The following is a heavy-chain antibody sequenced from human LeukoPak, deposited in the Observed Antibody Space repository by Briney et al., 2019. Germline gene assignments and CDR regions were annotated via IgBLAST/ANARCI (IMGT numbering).Heavy chain of an antibody. J-gene: IGHJ4*02. CDR1: GFTFSSYW. Sequence: GGSLSLSCAASGFTFSSYWLSWVRQAPGKGLGWVANIKQDGSEKYYVDSVKGRFTISRDNAENSLYLQMNSLRAEETAVYYCARGGSYHRFDFWGQGTLVTVSS. D-gene: IGHD1-26*01. V-gene: IGHV3-7*01. CDR2: IKQDGSEK. CDR3: ARGGSYHRFDF.